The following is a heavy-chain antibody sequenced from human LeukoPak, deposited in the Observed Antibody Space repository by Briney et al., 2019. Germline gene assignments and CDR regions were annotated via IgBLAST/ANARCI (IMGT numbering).Heavy chain of an antibody. J-gene: IGHJ4*02. CDR2: ISGSGGST. Sequence: GGSLRLSCAASGFTFSSYAMSWVRQAPGKGLEWVSAISGSGGSTYYADSVKGRLTISRDNSKNTLYLQMNSLRAEDTAVYYCAKLGSSGYWVYWGQGTLVTVSS. CDR1: GFTFSSYA. CDR3: AKLGSSGYWVY. D-gene: IGHD3-22*01. V-gene: IGHV3-23*01.